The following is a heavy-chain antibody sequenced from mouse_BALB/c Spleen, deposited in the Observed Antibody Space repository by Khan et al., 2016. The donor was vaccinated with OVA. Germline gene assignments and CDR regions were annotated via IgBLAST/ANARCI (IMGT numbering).Heavy chain of an antibody. V-gene: IGHV1-9*01. D-gene: IGHD4-1*01. CDR2: ILPGSDNT. Sequence: QVRLQQSGAELMKPGASVKISCKATGYTFSSYWIEWVKQRPGHGLEWIGEILPGSDNTNYNEKFKGKATFTADTSSNTAYMQLSSLTSEDSAVYYCARGVGTTYGMDYWGQRTSVTVSS. J-gene: IGHJ4*01. CDR1: GYTFSSYW. CDR3: ARGVGTTYGMDY.